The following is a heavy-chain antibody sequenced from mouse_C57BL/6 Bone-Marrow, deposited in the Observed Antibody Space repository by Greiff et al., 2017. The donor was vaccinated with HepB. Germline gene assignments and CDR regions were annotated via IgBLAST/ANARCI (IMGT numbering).Heavy chain of an antibody. J-gene: IGHJ4*01. CDR1: GYTFTSYW. CDR2: INPSSGYT. D-gene: IGHD1-1*01. Sequence: QVQLKQSGAELAKPGASVKLSCKASGYTFTSYWMHWVNQRPGQGLEWIGYINPSSGYTKYNQKFKDKATLTADKSSSTAYMQLSSLTYEDSAVYYCSYCGSVMDYGGQGTSVTVSS. V-gene: IGHV1-7*01. CDR3: SYCGSVMDY.